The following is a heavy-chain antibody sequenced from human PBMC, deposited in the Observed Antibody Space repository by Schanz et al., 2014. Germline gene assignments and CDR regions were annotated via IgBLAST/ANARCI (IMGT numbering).Heavy chain of an antibody. J-gene: IGHJ6*03. CDR3: ARPSDSSWYMDV. D-gene: IGHD2-21*02. CDR1: GFTFSTYY. CDR2: ISSSSSYI. Sequence: EVQLVESGGDLVKPGGSLRLSCAASGFTFSTYYMNWVRQAPGKGLEWVSSISSSSSYISYADSVKGRFTISRDNAKNSLYLQMNSLRAEDTAVYYCARPSDSSWYMDVWGKGTTVTVSS. V-gene: IGHV3-21*01.